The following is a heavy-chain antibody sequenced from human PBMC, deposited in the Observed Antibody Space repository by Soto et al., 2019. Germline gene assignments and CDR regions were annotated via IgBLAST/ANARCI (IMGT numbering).Heavy chain of an antibody. CDR2: IIPIFGTA. CDR1: GGTFSSYT. CDR3: ARGNHRWLQLWYFDL. V-gene: IGHV1-69*12. J-gene: IGHJ2*01. D-gene: IGHD5-12*01. Sequence: QVQLVQSGAEVKKPGSSVTVSCKASGGTFSSYTISWVRQAPGQGLEWMGGIIPIFGTANYAQKFQCRVTITADESXGTAYMALSSLRSEATAVYYCARGNHRWLQLWYFDLWGRGTLVTVSS.